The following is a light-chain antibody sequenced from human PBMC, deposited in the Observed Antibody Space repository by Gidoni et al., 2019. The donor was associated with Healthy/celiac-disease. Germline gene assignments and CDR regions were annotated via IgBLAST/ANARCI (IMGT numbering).Light chain of an antibody. CDR2: DAS. CDR3: QQYNSYWT. CDR1: QSISSW. Sequence: DIQMNQSPSTLSASVGDRVTITCRASQSISSWLAWYQQKPGKAPKLLIYDASSLESGVPSRFSGSGSGTEFTLTISSLQPDDFATYYCQQYNSYWTFGQGTKVEIK. J-gene: IGKJ1*01. V-gene: IGKV1-5*01.